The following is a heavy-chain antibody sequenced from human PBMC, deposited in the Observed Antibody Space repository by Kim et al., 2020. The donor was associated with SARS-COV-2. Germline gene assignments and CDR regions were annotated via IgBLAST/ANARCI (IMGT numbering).Heavy chain of an antibody. J-gene: IGHJ2*01. V-gene: IGHV4-30-2*05. Sequence: TPALKVRVTISVDTSRNQFALKLSSVTAADTAVYYCARALSGRRGRYFDLWGRGTLVTVSS. D-gene: IGHD1-1*01. CDR3: ARALSGRRGRYFDL.